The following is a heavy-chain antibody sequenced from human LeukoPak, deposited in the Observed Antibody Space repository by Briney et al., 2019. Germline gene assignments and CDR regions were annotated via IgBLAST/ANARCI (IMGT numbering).Heavy chain of an antibody. CDR1: GGSISSYY. Sequence: SETLSLTCTVSGGSISSYYWSWIRQPPGKGLEWIGYIYYSGSTNYNPSLKSRVTISVDTSKNQFSLKLSSVTAADTAVYYCAASYSSLFDYWGQGTLVTVSS. CDR2: IYYSGST. CDR3: AASYSSLFDY. J-gene: IGHJ4*02. D-gene: IGHD6-19*01. V-gene: IGHV4-59*08.